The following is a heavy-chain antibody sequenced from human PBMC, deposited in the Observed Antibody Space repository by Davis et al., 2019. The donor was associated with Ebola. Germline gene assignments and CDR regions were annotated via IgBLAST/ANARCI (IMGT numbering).Heavy chain of an antibody. V-gene: IGHV4-59*08. CDR2: IYYSGTT. CDR3: ARHGAYYDSPY. J-gene: IGHJ4*02. Sequence: SETLSLTCTVSGDSMSDYYYNWIRQPPGRGLEWIGNIYYSGTTNLNPSLKSRVTISGDTSKNQFSLKLSSVTAADTAVYYCARHGAYYDSPYWGQGTLVTVSS. D-gene: IGHD3-22*01. CDR1: GDSMSDYY.